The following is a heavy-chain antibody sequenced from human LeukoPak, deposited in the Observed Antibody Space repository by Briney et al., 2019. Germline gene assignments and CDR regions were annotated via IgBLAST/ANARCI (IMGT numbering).Heavy chain of an antibody. CDR3: ARGAYFYGSGINWFDP. J-gene: IGHJ5*02. CDR2: IYTTGST. CDR1: GGSISSGSYY. D-gene: IGHD3-10*01. Sequence: SETLSLTCTVSGGSISSGSYYWSWIRQPAGKGLEWIGHIYTTGSTNYNPSLKSRVTISLDTSNNQFSLKLSSVTAADTAVYYCARGAYFYGSGINWFDPWGQGTLITVSS. V-gene: IGHV4-61*09.